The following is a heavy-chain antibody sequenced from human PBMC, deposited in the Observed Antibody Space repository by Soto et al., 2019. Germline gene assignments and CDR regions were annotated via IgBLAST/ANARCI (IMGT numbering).Heavy chain of an antibody. V-gene: IGHV1-2*04. CDR3: ARGDSTDCSNGVCSFFYNHDMDV. D-gene: IGHD2-8*01. Sequence: GAAVKVSFKAPGYSFTDYHIHWVRQAPGQGLEWLGRINPKSGGTSTAQKFQGWVTMTTDTSISTASMELTRLTSDDTAIYYCARGDSTDCSNGVCSFFYNHDMDVWGQGTTVTVSS. CDR2: INPKSGGT. CDR1: GYSFTDYH. J-gene: IGHJ6*02.